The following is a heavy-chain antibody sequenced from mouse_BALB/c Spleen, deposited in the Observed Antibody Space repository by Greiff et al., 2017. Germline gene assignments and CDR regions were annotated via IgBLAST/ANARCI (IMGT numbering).Heavy chain of an antibody. CDR3: ARWLLQVDY. CDR2: ISYSGST. J-gene: IGHJ4*01. Sequence: EVQLQQSGPGLVKPSQSLSLTCTVTGYSITSDYAWNWIRQFPGNKLEWMGYISYSGSTSYNPSLKSRISITRDTSKNQFFLQLNSVTTEDTATYYCARWLLQVDYWGQGTSVTVSS. V-gene: IGHV3-2*02. D-gene: IGHD2-3*01. CDR1: GYSITSDYA.